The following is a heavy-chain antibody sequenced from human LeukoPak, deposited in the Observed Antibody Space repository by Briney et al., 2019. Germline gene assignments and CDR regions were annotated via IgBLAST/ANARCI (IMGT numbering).Heavy chain of an antibody. V-gene: IGHV7-4-1*02. D-gene: IGHD6-19*01. J-gene: IGHJ4*02. CDR2: INTNTGNP. CDR1: GYTFTSYA. Sequence: ASVKVSCKASGYTFTSYAMNWVRQAPGQGLEWMGWINTNTGNPTYAQGFTGRFVFSLDTSVSTAYLQISGLKAEDTAVYYCARDKSLSIAVAGIDYWGQGTLVTVSS. CDR3: ARDKSLSIAVAGIDY.